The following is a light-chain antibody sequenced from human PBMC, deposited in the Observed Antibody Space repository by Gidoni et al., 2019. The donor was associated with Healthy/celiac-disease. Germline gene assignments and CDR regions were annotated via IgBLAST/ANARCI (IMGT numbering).Light chain of an antibody. V-gene: IGKV1-5*03. Sequence: DIQMTQSPSTLSASVGDTVTIACRASQSIGSWLAWYQQKPGKAPNLLIYKASYLESGVPSRFSGHGSGTQFTLTIISLQPDDFATYHCQHYNSLWTFGQGTKVEIK. CDR1: QSIGSW. CDR2: KAS. J-gene: IGKJ1*01. CDR3: QHYNSLWT.